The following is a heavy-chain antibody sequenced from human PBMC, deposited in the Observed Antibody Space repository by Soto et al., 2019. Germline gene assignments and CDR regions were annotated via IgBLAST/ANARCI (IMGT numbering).Heavy chain of an antibody. Sequence: ELQLVESGGDLVQPGGSLRLSCAGAEFTFSTCWMGWVRQSPGKGPEWVANIKQDGSETFYVDSVKGRFTITRDNAKKSLYLQMNSLRAEDTAVYYCTREKNWGQGTLVTVSS. J-gene: IGHJ4*02. CDR1: EFTFSTCW. V-gene: IGHV3-7*05. CDR2: IKQDGSET. CDR3: TREKN.